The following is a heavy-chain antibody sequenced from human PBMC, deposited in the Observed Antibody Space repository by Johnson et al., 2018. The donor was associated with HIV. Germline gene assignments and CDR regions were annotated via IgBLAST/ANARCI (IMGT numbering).Heavy chain of an antibody. CDR2: ILYDGRNK. CDR1: GFTFSDYY. D-gene: IGHD3-22*01. CDR3: ARGYYYDSSGSDDAFDI. J-gene: IGHJ3*02. V-gene: IGHV3-30-3*01. Sequence: QVQLVESGGGVVQPGRSLRLSCAASGFTFSDYYMSWIRQAPGKGLEWVALILYDGRNKSYADSVKGRFTISRDNSKNTLSLQMNSLRAEDTAVYYWARGYYYDSSGSDDAFDIWGQGTMVTVSS.